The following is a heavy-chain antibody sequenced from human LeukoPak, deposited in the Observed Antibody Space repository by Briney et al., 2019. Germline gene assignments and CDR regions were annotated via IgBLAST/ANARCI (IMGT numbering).Heavy chain of an antibody. J-gene: IGHJ4*02. D-gene: IGHD3-3*01. CDR3: ARVSYDFCSGYLNYFDY. CDR2: INPNSGGT. Sequence: ASVKVSCKASGYTFTCYYMHWVRQAPGQGLEWRGWINPNSGGTNYAQKFQGRVTMTRDTSISTAYMELSRLRSDDTAVYYCARVSYDFCSGYLNYFDYWGQGTLVTVPS. V-gene: IGHV1-2*02. CDR1: GYTFTCYY.